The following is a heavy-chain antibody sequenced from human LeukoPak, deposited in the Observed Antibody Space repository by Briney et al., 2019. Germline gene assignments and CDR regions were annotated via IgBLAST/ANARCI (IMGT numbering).Heavy chain of an antibody. CDR2: IYTSGST. J-gene: IGHJ4*02. CDR3: ARAEYYYDSSGYPQPYFDY. D-gene: IGHD3-22*01. Sequence: SETLSLTCTVSGGSISSGSYYWSWIRQPAGKGLEWIGRIYTSGSTNYNPSLKSRVTISVDTSKNQFSLKLSSVTAADTAVYYCARAEYYYDSSGYPQPYFDYWGQGTLVTVSS. CDR1: GGSISSGSYY. V-gene: IGHV4-61*02.